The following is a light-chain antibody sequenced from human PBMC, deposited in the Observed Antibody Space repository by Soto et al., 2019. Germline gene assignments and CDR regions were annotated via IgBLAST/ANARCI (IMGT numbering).Light chain of an antibody. J-gene: IGKJ5*01. CDR1: QSIRSF. V-gene: IGKV1-39*01. CDR3: QQSDSPPIT. Sequence: DIQMTQSPSSLFASVGDRITITCRASQSIRSFLNWYQQKPGKAPKLLIYGASSLQSGVPSRFSGSGSETDFTLTITSLQPEDFATYYCQQSDSPPITFGQGTRLEIK. CDR2: GAS.